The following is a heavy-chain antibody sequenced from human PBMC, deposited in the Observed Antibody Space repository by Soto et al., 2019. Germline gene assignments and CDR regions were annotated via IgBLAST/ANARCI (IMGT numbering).Heavy chain of an antibody. CDR1: GFTFSSYA. Sequence: EVQLLGSGGGLVQPGGSLRLSCAASGFTFSSYAMSWVRQAPGKGLEWVSAISGSGVSTYYADSVKGRFTISRDNSKNTLYLQMNGLRAEDTAVYYCAKEHHYSSSWSEFDYWGQGTLVTVSS. CDR3: AKEHHYSSSWSEFDY. CDR2: ISGSGVST. D-gene: IGHD6-13*01. J-gene: IGHJ4*02. V-gene: IGHV3-23*01.